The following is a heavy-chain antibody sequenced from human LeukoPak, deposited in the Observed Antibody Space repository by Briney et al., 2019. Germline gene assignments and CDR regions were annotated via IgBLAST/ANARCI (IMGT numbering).Heavy chain of an antibody. CDR1: GYTFTGYY. D-gene: IGHD3-22*01. CDR2: INPNSGGT. Sequence: ASVKVSCKASGYTFTGYYMHWVRQAPGQGLEWMGWINPNSGGTNYAQKFQGRVTMTRDTSISTAYMELSRLRSDDTAVYYCARGYYYDSSGYYSPFDYWGQGTLVTVSS. CDR3: ARGYYYDSSGYYSPFDY. J-gene: IGHJ4*02. V-gene: IGHV1-2*02.